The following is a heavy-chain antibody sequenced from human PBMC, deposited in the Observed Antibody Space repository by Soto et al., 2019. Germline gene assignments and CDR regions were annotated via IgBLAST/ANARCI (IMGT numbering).Heavy chain of an antibody. J-gene: IGHJ2*01. CDR2: IIPIFGTA. Sequence: QVQLVQSGAEVKNPGSSVKVSCKASGGTFSSYAISWVRQAPGQGLEWMGGIIPIFGTANYAQKFQGRVTITADESTSTAYMELSSLRSEDTAVYYCARDSAVVDTAMVWYFDLWGRGTLVTVSS. V-gene: IGHV1-69*01. CDR3: ARDSAVVDTAMVWYFDL. CDR1: GGTFSSYA. D-gene: IGHD5-18*01.